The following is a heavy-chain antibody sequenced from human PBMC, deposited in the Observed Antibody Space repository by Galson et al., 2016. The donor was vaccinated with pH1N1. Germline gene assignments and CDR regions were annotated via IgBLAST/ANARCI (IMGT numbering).Heavy chain of an antibody. V-gene: IGHV3-7*01. Sequence: SLRLSCAASGFIFGHYGLHWVRQAPGKALEWVANINQDGGDKYYVDSVKGRFTISRDNAKNSLYLQMNSLRDEDTALYYCTRAAFGQQSLWGQGTTVTVSS. CDR1: GFIFGHYG. CDR2: INQDGGDK. CDR3: TRAAFGQQSL. J-gene: IGHJ6*02. D-gene: IGHD3-16*01.